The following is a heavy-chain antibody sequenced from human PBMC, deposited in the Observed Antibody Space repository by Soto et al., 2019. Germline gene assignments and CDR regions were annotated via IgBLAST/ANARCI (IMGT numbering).Heavy chain of an antibody. V-gene: IGHV3-21*01. CDR1: GFTFSSYS. J-gene: IGHJ3*02. CDR3: ARGGGYCSGGSCFDAFDI. D-gene: IGHD2-15*01. Sequence: GGSLRLSCAASGFTFSSYSMNWVRQAPGKGLEWVSSISSSSSYIYYADSVKGRFTIPRDNAKNSLYLQMNSLRAEDTAVYYCARGGGYCSGGSCFDAFDIWGQGTMVTVSS. CDR2: ISSSSSYI.